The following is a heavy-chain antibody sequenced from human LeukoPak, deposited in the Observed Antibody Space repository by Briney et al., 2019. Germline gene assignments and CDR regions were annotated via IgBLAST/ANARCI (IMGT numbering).Heavy chain of an antibody. CDR2: ISYDGSNK. V-gene: IGHV3-30-3*01. CDR1: GFTFSGYA. Sequence: QTGGSLRLSCAASGFTFSGYAMHWVRQAPGKGLEWVAVISYDGSNKYYADSVKGRFTISRDNSKNTLYLQMNSLRAEATAVYYCAKDGGLWVSAHWGDSWGRGTLVTVSS. CDR3: AKDGGLWVSAHWGDS. D-gene: IGHD7-27*01. J-gene: IGHJ4*02.